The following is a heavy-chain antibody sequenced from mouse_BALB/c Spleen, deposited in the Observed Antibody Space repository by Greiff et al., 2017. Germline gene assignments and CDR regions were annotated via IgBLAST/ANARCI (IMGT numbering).Heavy chain of an antibody. Sequence: QVQLKESGPELVKPGASVKISCKASGYTFTDYYINWVKQKPGQGLEWIGWIYPGSGNTKYNEKFKGKATLTVYTSSSTAYMQLSSLTSEDTAVYFCARAGGNRGWFAYWGQGTLVTVSA. CDR3: ARAGGNRGWFAY. V-gene: IGHV1-84*02. CDR2: IYPGSGNT. D-gene: IGHD2-1*01. J-gene: IGHJ3*01. CDR1: GYTFTDYY.